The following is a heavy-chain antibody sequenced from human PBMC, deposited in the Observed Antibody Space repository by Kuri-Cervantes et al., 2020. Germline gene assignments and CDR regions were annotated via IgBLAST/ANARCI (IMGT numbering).Heavy chain of an antibody. J-gene: IGHJ4*02. D-gene: IGHD1-26*01. CDR2: ISAYNGNT. Sequence: ASVKVSCKASGYTFTSYGISWVRQAPGQGLEWMGWISAYNGNTNYAQKFQGRVTMTRNTSISTAYMELSSLRSEDTAVYYCARETKWAPDYWGQGTLVTISS. CDR3: ARETKWAPDY. V-gene: IGHV1-18*01. CDR1: GYTFTSYG.